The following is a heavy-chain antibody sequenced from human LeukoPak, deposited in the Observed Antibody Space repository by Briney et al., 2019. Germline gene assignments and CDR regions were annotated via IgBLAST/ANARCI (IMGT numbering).Heavy chain of an antibody. V-gene: IGHV1-2*02. D-gene: IGHD6-13*01. CDR1: GYTFTGYY. Sequence: ASVKVSCKASGYTFTGYYMHWVRQAPGQGLEWMGWINPNSGGTNYAQKFQGRVTMTRDTSISTAYMELSRLRSDDTAVYYCARVGSSNRVRGPFSAAAAGTSSWFDPWGQGTLVTVSS. J-gene: IGHJ5*02. CDR3: ARVGSSNRVRGPFSAAAAGTSSWFDP. CDR2: INPNSGGT.